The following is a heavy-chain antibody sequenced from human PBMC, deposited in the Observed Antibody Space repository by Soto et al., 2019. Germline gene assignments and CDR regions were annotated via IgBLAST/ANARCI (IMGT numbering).Heavy chain of an antibody. Sequence: SETLSLTCTVSGGSISSGGYYWSWIRQHPGKGLEWTGYIYYSGSTYYNPSLKSRVTISVDTSKNQFSLKLSSVTAADTAVYYCARASKQWLVIFDYWGQGTLVTVSS. CDR2: IYYSGST. CDR3: ARASKQWLVIFDY. V-gene: IGHV4-31*03. J-gene: IGHJ4*02. D-gene: IGHD6-19*01. CDR1: GGSISSGGYY.